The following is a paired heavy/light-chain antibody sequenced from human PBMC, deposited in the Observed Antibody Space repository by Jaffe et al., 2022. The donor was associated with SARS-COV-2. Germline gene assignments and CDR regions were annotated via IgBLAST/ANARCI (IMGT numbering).Light chain of an antibody. Sequence: QSALTQPASVSGSPGQSVTISCAGTSSDVGLYDYVSWYQQHPGKAPKLMIYDVTDRPSGVSNRFSGSKSGNTASLTISGLQAEDDADYYCSSYTSSSTVVFGGGTKLTVL. CDR2: DVT. CDR3: SSYTSSSTVV. CDR1: SSDVGLYDY. V-gene: IGLV2-14*03. J-gene: IGLJ2*01.
Heavy chain of an antibody. D-gene: IGHD3-9*01. V-gene: IGHV4-39*01. CDR1: GGSISSSTYY. Sequence: QLQLQESGPGLVKPSETLSLTCTVSGGSISSSTYYWGWIRQPPGKGLEWIGTIYYTGSSYYNPSLKSRVTISVDTSKNQFSLTVSSVTAADTAVYYCASPKEAQTGAIGAFNIWGQGTMVTVSS. CDR2: IYYTGSS. J-gene: IGHJ3*02. CDR3: ASPKEAQTGAIGAFNI.